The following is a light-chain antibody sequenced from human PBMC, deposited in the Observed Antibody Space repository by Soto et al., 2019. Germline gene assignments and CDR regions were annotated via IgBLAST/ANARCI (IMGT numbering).Light chain of an antibody. CDR2: DVS. CDR3: SSYTSSSLYV. Sequence: SVLTQPASVSGSPGQSITISCTGTSSDVGGYNYVSWYQQHPGKAPKLMIYDVSYRPSGVSDRFSGSKSGNTASLTISGLQAEDEADYYCSSYTSSSLYVFGTGTKVTVL. V-gene: IGLV2-14*03. CDR1: SSDVGGYNY. J-gene: IGLJ1*01.